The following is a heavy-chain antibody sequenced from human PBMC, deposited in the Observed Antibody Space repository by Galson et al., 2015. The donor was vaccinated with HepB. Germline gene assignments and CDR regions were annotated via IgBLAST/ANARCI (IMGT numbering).Heavy chain of an antibody. CDR1: GFIFSSYS. V-gene: IGHV3-48*02. Sequence: SLRLSCAASGFIFSSYSMNWVRQAPGKGLEWVSYISSSSSTIYYADSVKGRFTISRDNAKNSLYLQMNSLRDEDTAVYYCARDRGFGFYYYMDVWGKGTTVTVSS. D-gene: IGHD3-10*01. J-gene: IGHJ6*03. CDR2: ISSSSSTI. CDR3: ARDRGFGFYYYMDV.